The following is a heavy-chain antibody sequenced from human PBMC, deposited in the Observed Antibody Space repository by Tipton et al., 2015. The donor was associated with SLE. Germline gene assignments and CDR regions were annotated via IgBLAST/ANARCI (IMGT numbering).Heavy chain of an antibody. CDR2: ISGSGNRI. CDR3: ARRGEGYMTVPVDF. V-gene: IGHV3-11*01. CDR1: GFTFSDYY. D-gene: IGHD2-15*01. J-gene: IGHJ4*02. Sequence: SLRLSCAASGFTFSDYYMSWVRQAPGKGLEWISYISGSGNRIHYADSVKGRFTISRDNARNSLSLQLNSLRAEDTAMYYCARRGEGYMTVPVDFWGQGTLVTVSP.